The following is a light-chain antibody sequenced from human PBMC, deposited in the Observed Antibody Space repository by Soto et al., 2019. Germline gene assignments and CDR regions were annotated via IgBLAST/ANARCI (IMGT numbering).Light chain of an antibody. J-gene: IGKJ4*01. CDR1: QSVSSNY. CDR3: QQYGRTPPLT. V-gene: IGKV3-20*01. Sequence: EVVLTQSPGTLSLSPGDSATLSCRASQSVSSNYLAWYQQKPGQAPRLLSYGAFTRATGIPDRFSGSGSGTDVSLTIMRLEPEDFAVYYCQQYGRTPPLTFGGGTKVEMK. CDR2: GAF.